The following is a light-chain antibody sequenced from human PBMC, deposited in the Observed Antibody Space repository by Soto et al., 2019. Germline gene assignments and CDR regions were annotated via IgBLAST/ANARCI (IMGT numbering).Light chain of an antibody. CDR1: QRVSRY. J-gene: IGKJ5*01. CDR3: QQRSNWPPIT. Sequence: EIVLTQSPATLSLSPGERATLACRASQRVSRYLAWYQQNPGQAPRLLIYDASNRATGIPARFSGSGSGTDFTLTIRSLEPEDFAVYYCQQRSNWPPITFGQGTRLEIK. CDR2: DAS. V-gene: IGKV3-11*01.